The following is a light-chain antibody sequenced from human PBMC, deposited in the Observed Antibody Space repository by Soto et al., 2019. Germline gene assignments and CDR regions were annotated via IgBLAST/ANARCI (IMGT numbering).Light chain of an antibody. V-gene: IGLV2-8*01. Sequence: QSALTQPPSASGSPGQSVAISCSGTSSDVGSYNYVSWYQQYPGKAPKLMIYDVNKRPSGLPDRFSGSKSGNTASLTVSGLQAEDEADYYCISYAGSNKPAFGGGTKLTVL. CDR3: ISYAGSNKPA. J-gene: IGLJ2*01. CDR1: SSDVGSYNY. CDR2: DVN.